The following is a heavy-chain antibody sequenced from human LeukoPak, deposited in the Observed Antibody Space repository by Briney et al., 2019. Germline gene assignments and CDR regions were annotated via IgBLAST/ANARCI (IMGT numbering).Heavy chain of an antibody. J-gene: IGHJ4*02. CDR2: VLDNVRT. CDR3: ATIKRGNIFGFFDF. CDR1: GGSISSHY. V-gene: IGHV4-59*11. Sequence: PSETLSLTYTVSGGSISSHYWSWVRQPPGKGLEWIGYVLDNVRTKDNPSLNSRFTLSADTSKNQFSLRLTSVTAADTAVYYCATIKRGNIFGFFDFWGQGILVTVPS. D-gene: IGHD5-18*01.